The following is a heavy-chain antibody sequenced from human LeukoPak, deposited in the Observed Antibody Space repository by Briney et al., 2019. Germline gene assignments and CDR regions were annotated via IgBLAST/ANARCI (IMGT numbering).Heavy chain of an antibody. V-gene: IGHV4-34*01. Sequence: PSETLSLTCAVYGGSFSGYYWSWIRQPPGKGLEWIGEINHSGSTNYNPSLKSRVTISVDTSKNQFSLKLSSVTAADTAVYYCARSRGDIDYWGQGPLVPVPS. D-gene: IGHD3-10*01. J-gene: IGHJ4*02. CDR3: ARSRGDIDY. CDR1: GGSFSGYY. CDR2: INHSGST.